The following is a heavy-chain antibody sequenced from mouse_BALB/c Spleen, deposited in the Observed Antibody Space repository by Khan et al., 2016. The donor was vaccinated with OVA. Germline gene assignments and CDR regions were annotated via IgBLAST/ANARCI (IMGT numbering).Heavy chain of an antibody. CDR2: IDPSSDYT. CDR3: ARRGLFGIFVY. Sequence: QVHVKQSGAELAKPGASVKMSCKASGYTFTTYWIHWVKQRPGQGLEWIGYIDPSSDYTEYNQKFKDKATLTTDKSSSTAYMQLSSLTSEDSAVYYGARRGLFGIFVYWGQGTLVTVSA. CDR1: GYTFTTYW. D-gene: IGHD1-1*02. V-gene: IGHV1-7*01. J-gene: IGHJ3*01.